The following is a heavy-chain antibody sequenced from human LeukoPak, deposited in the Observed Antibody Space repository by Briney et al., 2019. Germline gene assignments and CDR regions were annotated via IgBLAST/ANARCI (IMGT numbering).Heavy chain of an antibody. Sequence: GESLKISCKGSGYSFTTHWVGWVRQLPGKGLEWMGLIFPGDSETIYSPSLKGQVTISADKSINTAYLRWGSLKASDTAMYYCATSESQTRFDYWGQGTLVTVSS. D-gene: IGHD1/OR15-1a*01. J-gene: IGHJ4*02. CDR2: IFPGDSET. CDR1: GYSFTTHW. V-gene: IGHV5-51*01. CDR3: ATSESQTRFDY.